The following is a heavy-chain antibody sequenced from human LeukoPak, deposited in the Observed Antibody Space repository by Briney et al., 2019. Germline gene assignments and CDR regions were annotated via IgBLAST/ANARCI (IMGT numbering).Heavy chain of an antibody. CDR3: ARSSIYYDSSAYRI. CDR2: INHSGST. Sequence: SETLSLTCAVYGGSFSGYYWSWIRQPPGKGLEWIGEINHSGSTNYNPSLKSRVTISVDTSKNQLSLKLSSVTAADTAVYYCARSSIYYDSSAYRIWGQGTLVTVSS. CDR1: GGSFSGYY. V-gene: IGHV4-34*01. J-gene: IGHJ4*02. D-gene: IGHD3-22*01.